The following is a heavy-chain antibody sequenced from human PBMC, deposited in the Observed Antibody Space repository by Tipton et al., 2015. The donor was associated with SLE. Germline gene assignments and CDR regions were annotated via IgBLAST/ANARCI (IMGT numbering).Heavy chain of an antibody. CDR1: GDSISSNAYY. CDR3: ARREKWYFDL. J-gene: IGHJ2*01. D-gene: IGHD1-26*01. Sequence: TLSLTCTVSGDSISSNAYYWGWIRQPPAKGLEWIGNIYYSGRTYYNPSLQSRVTISTDTSKNQFSLNLNSVTAADTAVYYCARREKWYFDLWGRGTLATVSS. CDR2: IYYSGRT. V-gene: IGHV4-39*07.